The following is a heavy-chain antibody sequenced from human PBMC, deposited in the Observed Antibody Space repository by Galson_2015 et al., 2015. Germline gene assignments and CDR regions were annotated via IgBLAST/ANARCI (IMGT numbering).Heavy chain of an antibody. CDR1: GFTFSSYW. CDR3: ARDFGGVITDTHAFDI. V-gene: IGHV3-7*01. D-gene: IGHD3-3*01. CDR2: IKQDGSEK. Sequence: SLRLSCEASGFTFSSYWMSWVRQAPGKGLEWVANIKQDGSEKYYADSVKGRFTISRDNAKNSLFLQMNSLRAEDTAVYYCARDFGGVITDTHAFDIWGQGTMVTVSS. J-gene: IGHJ3*02.